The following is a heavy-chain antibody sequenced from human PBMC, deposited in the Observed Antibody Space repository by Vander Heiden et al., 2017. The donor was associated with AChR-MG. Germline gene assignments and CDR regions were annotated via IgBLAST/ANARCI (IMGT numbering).Heavy chain of an antibody. Sequence: QVKLVQSGAEVKKPGAPVKVSCKASGYTFTSYDINWVGQATGQGREWMGWVNPNSGNTGYAQKLQGRVTMTRNTSISTAYMELSSLRSEDTAVYYCARGSYYDFWSGYYFPKWEYYFDYWGQGTLVTVSS. J-gene: IGHJ4*02. CDR2: VNPNSGNT. CDR3: ARGSYYDFWSGYYFPKWEYYFDY. V-gene: IGHV1-8*01. D-gene: IGHD3-3*01. CDR1: GYTFTSYD.